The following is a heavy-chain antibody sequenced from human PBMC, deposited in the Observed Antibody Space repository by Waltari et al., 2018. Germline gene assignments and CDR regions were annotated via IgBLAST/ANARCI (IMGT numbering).Heavy chain of an antibody. CDR2: INPGDGTT. Sequence: QVQLVQSGAEVPKPGASVKISCKASGYACINHYMHWVRQAPGQGLEWMGVINPGDGTTMYAQKFKGRVTMTRDTSTDTVFMELNSLTSDDTAVYFCTRARGGSNYFDFWGQGTLVTVSS. CDR1: GYACINHY. D-gene: IGHD3-16*01. J-gene: IGHJ4*02. V-gene: IGHV1-46*01. CDR3: TRARGGSNYFDF.